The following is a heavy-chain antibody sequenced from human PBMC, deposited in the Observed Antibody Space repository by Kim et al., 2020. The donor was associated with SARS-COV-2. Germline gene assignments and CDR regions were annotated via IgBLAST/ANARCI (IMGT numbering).Heavy chain of an antibody. CDR2: ISSSSSYI. V-gene: IGHV3-21*01. D-gene: IGHD3-9*01. CDR1: GFTFSSYS. Sequence: GGSLRLSCAASGFTFSSYSMNWVRQAPGKGLEWVSSISSSSSYIYYADSVKGRFTISRDNAKNSLYLQMNSLRAEDTAVYYCARVYNVLRYFDWPDYGMDVWGRGTTVTVSS. CDR3: ARVYNVLRYFDWPDYGMDV. J-gene: IGHJ6*02.